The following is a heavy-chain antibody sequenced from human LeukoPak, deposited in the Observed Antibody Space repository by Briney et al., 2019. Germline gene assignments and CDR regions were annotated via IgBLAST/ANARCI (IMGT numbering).Heavy chain of an antibody. CDR2: ISAYNGNT. J-gene: IGHJ6*02. CDR1: GYTFTSYG. Sequence: ASVKVSCKASGYTFTSYGISWVRQAPGQGLEWMGWISAYNGNTNYAQKLQGRVTMTTDTSTSTAYMELRSLRSDDTAVYYCARDRPSLIAVAGSMDYYYYGMDVWGQGTTVTVSS. D-gene: IGHD6-19*01. CDR3: ARDRPSLIAVAGSMDYYYYGMDV. V-gene: IGHV1-18*01.